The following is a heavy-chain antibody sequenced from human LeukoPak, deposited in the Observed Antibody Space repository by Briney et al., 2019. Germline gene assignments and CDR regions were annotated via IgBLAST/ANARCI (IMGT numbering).Heavy chain of an antibody. Sequence: PSETLSLTCTVSGGSISTYYWGWIRQPPGKGLEWIGYSSSSGSTNYNPSLNSRVTISVDTSKNQFSLKLSPVTAADTAVYHCARHGGSYSHDYWGQGTLVTVSS. CDR3: ARHGGSYSHDY. D-gene: IGHD1-26*01. J-gene: IGHJ4*02. V-gene: IGHV4-59*08. CDR2: SSSSGST. CDR1: GGSISTYY.